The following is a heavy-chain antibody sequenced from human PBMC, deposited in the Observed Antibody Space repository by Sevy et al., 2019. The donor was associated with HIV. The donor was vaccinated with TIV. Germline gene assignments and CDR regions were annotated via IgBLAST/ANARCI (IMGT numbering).Heavy chain of an antibody. J-gene: IGHJ4*02. V-gene: IGHV3-33*01. CDR3: ARDLEFYDSGDYGPAFMHDY. CDR1: GFTFSSYG. D-gene: IGHD4-17*01. Sequence: GGSLRLSCAASGFTFSSYGMHWVRQGPGKGLEWVAVIWFDGSNTYYADSVKGRFTISRDIAKNTLHLEMNSLRAEDTAVYYCARDLEFYDSGDYGPAFMHDYWGQGTLVTVSS. CDR2: IWFDGSNT.